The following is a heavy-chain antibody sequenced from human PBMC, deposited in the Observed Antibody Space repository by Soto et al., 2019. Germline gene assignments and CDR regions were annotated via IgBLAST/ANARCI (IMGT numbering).Heavy chain of an antibody. D-gene: IGHD2-2*01. CDR3: AKDLRYCYTTRWAWCAFAI. CDR2: ISWNSGNI. V-gene: IGHV3-9*01. J-gene: IGHJ3*02. CDR1: GFTFDDYA. Sequence: EVQLVESGGALVQPGRSLTLSCAASGFTFDDYAMHWVRQAPGKGLEWVSSISWNSGNIAYADSVKGRFTISRDNAKNSLYLQMNTLRAEDTALYYCAKDLRYCYTTRWAWCAFAIGGQGSMVTVSS.